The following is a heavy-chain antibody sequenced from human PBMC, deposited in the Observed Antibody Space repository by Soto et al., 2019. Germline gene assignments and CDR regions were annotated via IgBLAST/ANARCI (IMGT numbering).Heavy chain of an antibody. D-gene: IGHD3-22*01. V-gene: IGHV3-30*18. CDR2: ISYDGSNK. J-gene: IGHJ4*02. CDR3: AKLMYSFDSSGFSIDY. Sequence: QAQLVESGGGVVQPGRSLRLSCAASGFTFISYGMHWVRQVPGKGLDWVAAISYDGSNKYYADSVKGRFTISRDDSKNKLYLQVNSLRPEDTAVYYCAKLMYSFDSSGFSIDYWGQGTLVTVSS. CDR1: GFTFISYG.